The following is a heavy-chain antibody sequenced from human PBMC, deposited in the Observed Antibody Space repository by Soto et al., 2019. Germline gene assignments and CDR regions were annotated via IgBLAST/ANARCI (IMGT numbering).Heavy chain of an antibody. CDR1: GYTFTSYG. CDR2: ISAYNGNT. CDR3: ARGDVQQQLVHYYYYMDV. Sequence: QVQLVQSGAEVKKTGASVKVSCKASGYTFTSYGISWVRQAPGQGLEWMGWISAYNGNTNYAQKLQGRVTMTTDTSTSTAYMELRSLRSDDTAVYYCARGDVQQQLVHYYYYMDVWGKGTTVTVSS. V-gene: IGHV1-18*01. D-gene: IGHD6-13*01. J-gene: IGHJ6*03.